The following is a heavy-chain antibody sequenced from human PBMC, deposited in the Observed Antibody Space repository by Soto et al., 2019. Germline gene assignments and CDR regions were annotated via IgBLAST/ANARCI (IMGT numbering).Heavy chain of an antibody. J-gene: IGHJ6*03. Sequence: GASVKVSCKASGYTFTGYYMHWVRQAPGQGLEWMGWINPNSGGTNYAQKFQGWVTMTRDTSISTAYMELSRLRSDDTAVYYCARDAKFGMGSYYRYHMDVWGKGTTVTVSS. CDR2: INPNSGGT. CDR3: ARDAKFGMGSYYRYHMDV. D-gene: IGHD3-16*01. V-gene: IGHV1-2*04. CDR1: GYTFTGYY.